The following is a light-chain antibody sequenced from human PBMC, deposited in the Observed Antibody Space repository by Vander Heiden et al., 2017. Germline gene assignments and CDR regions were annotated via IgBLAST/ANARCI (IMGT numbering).Light chain of an antibody. CDR2: GTS. V-gene: IGKV1-39*01. Sequence: DFQMTSSPSSLSASVGDRVTITCRASQSIRSYLNWYRHKPGAAPKLLISGTSSLQSEVPARFSGSGSGAHFTLTISNLQPEDFATYYCHQSYGTPQTFGRGTKVDIK. CDR1: QSIRSY. CDR3: HQSYGTPQT. J-gene: IGKJ1*01.